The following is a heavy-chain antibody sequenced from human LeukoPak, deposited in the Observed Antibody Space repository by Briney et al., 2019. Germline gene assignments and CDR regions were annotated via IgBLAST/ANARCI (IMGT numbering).Heavy chain of an antibody. J-gene: IGHJ4*02. Sequence: GGSLRLSCAASGFIFGDYNMNWVRQAPGKGLEWVSYISSGGSTIYYADTVKGRFTISRDDARNSLYLQMNGLTDEDTAVYYCAREPPGNYDDSGHYYAYFDYWGQGALVTVSS. V-gene: IGHV3-48*02. CDR3: AREPPGNYDDSGHYYAYFDY. CDR1: GFIFGDYN. D-gene: IGHD3-22*01. CDR2: ISSGGSTI.